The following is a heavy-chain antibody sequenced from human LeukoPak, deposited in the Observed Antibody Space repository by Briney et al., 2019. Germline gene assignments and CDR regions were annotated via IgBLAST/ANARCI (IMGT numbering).Heavy chain of an antibody. J-gene: IGHJ3*02. Sequence: SETLSLTCTVSGGSISSGGYYWSWIRQPPGKGLEWIGYIYYSGSTYYNPSLKSRVTISVDPSKNQFSLKLTSMTAADTAVYYCARGTVAGPYDAFNMWGQGTMVTVSS. CDR3: ARGTVAGPYDAFNM. CDR2: IYYSGST. D-gene: IGHD6-19*01. CDR1: GGSISSGGYY. V-gene: IGHV4-30-4*02.